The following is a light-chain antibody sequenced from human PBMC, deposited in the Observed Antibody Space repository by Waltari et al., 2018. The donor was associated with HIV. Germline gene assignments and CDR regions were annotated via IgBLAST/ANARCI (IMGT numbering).Light chain of an antibody. CDR1: NPGIKS. V-gene: IGLV3-21*02. Sequence: SNVLTQPPSVSAAPGPTARITRGDNNPGIKSVHWYQQQAGQAPVLVVYDNTDRPSGIPGRFSGYNSGKTATLTIRGVEAGEEADYYCQVGDTSREWVFGGGTKLTVL. J-gene: IGLJ3*02. CDR2: DNT. CDR3: QVGDTSREWV.